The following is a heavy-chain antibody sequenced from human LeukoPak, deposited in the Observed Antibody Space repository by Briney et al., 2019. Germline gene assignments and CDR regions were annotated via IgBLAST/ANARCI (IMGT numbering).Heavy chain of an antibody. CDR2: IKSKTDGGTT. V-gene: IGHV3-15*07. D-gene: IGHD3-22*01. Sequence: GGSLRPSCAASGFTFSNAWMNWVRQAPGKGLEWVGRIKSKTDGGTTDYAAPVKGRFTISRDDSKNTLYLQMNSLKTEDTAVYYCSTTYYYDSSEGYWGQGTLVTVSS. CDR1: GFTFSNAW. J-gene: IGHJ4*02. CDR3: STTYYYDSSEGY.